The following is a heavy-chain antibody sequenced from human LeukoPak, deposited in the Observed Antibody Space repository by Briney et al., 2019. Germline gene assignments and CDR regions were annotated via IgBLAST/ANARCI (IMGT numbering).Heavy chain of an antibody. Sequence: ASVKVSCKASGYTFTSYGISWVRQARGQGLEWMGGIIAVFGSPNYAQKFQGRVTIAADESTSTAYMELSSLRSEDTAVYYCARGEVPPHYFDYWGQGTLVTVSS. CDR1: GYTFTSYG. CDR2: IIAVFGSP. CDR3: ARGEVPPHYFDY. V-gene: IGHV1-69*13. J-gene: IGHJ4*02.